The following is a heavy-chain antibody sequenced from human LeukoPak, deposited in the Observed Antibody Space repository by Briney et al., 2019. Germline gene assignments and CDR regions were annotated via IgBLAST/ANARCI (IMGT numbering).Heavy chain of an antibody. CDR1: GGSISSGGYY. CDR3: ASNWNYEGGAFDI. CDR2: IYYSGST. D-gene: IGHD1-7*01. V-gene: IGHV4-31*03. J-gene: IGHJ3*02. Sequence: SETLSLTCTVSGGSISSGGYYWSWIRQHPGKGLEWIGYIYYSGSTYYNPSLKSRVTISVDTSKNQFSLKLSPVTAADTAVYYCASNWNYEGGAFDIWGQGTMVTVSS.